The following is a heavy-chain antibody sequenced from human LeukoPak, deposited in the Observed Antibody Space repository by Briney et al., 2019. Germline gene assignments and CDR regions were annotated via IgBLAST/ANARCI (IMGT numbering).Heavy chain of an antibody. CDR3: ARLLHQTYFDY. CDR1: GFTVSSNY. V-gene: IGHV3-53*01. J-gene: IGHJ4*02. CDR2: IYSGGST. D-gene: IGHD2-15*01. Sequence: PGGSLRLSCAASGFTVSSNYMSWVRQAPGKGLEWVSVIYSGGSTYYADSVKGRFTISRDNPKNTLYLQMNSLRAEDTAVYYCARLLHQTYFDYWGQGTLVTVSS.